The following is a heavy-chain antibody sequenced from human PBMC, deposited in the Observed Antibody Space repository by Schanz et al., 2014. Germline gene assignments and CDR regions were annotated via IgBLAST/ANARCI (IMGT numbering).Heavy chain of an antibody. CDR1: GYTFSDYY. D-gene: IGHD6-13*01. CDR2: IVPIAGIT. CDR3: ARSGSSNWFFFDY. Sequence: QVQLVQSGAEVKKPGASVKVSCKASGYTFSDYYIHWVRQAPGQGLEWMGRIVPIAGITNYAQRFQGRVTITRDTLASTAYMEVSSLRAEDTAVYYCARSGSSNWFFFDYWGQGTLVTVSS. J-gene: IGHJ4*02. V-gene: IGHV1-46*01.